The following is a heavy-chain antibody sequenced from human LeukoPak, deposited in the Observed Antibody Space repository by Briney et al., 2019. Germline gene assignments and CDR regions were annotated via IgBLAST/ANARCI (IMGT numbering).Heavy chain of an antibody. D-gene: IGHD3-16*01. J-gene: IGHJ3*02. CDR2: ISNSSSYI. CDR3: ARAGGALRRSGAFDI. V-gene: IGHV3-21*01. Sequence: GGSLRLFCAASGFTFSSYSMNWVRQAPGKGLEWVSSISNSSSYIYYADSVKGRFTISRDNAKNSLYLQMNSLRAEDTAVYYCARAGGALRRSGAFDIWGQGTMVTVSS. CDR1: GFTFSSYS.